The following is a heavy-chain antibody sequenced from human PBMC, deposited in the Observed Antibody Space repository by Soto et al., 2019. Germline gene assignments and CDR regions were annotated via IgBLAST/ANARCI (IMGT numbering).Heavy chain of an antibody. CDR2: ISSNSRTM. Sequence: PWVSLRLSCAASGFTFSSYSMKGVRQAPGKGLDWVSYISSNSRTMVYADSVKGRFTISRDNAKNSLYLQMSSLRDEDTAVYYCARDLWTSWGQGALVTVSS. CDR1: GFTFSSYS. J-gene: IGHJ5*02. CDR3: ARDLWTS. D-gene: IGHD3-3*01. V-gene: IGHV3-48*02.